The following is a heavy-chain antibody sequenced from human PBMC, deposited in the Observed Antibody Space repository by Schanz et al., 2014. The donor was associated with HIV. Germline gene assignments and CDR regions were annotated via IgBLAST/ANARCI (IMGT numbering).Heavy chain of an antibody. CDR2: ISYDGSNK. V-gene: IGHV3-30*19. CDR1: GFTFSSYG. CDR3: AKTSITLGMDV. Sequence: QVQLVESGGGVVQPGRSLRLSCAASGFTFSSYGMHWVRQAPGKGLEWVAVISYDGSNKNYADSVKGRFTTSRDNSKNTLYLQMNSLRAEDTAIYYCAKTSITLGMDVWGPGTSVTVSS. D-gene: IGHD1-20*01. J-gene: IGHJ6*02.